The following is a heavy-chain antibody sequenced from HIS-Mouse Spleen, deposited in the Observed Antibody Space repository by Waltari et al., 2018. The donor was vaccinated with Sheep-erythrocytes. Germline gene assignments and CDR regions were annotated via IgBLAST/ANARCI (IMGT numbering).Heavy chain of an antibody. V-gene: IGHV3-30*04. CDR2: ISYDGRNK. Sequence: QVQLVESGGGVVQPGRSLRLSCAASGFTFSSYAMHWVRQAPGKGLEGVAVISYDGRNKYYADSVKGRFTISRDNSKNRLYLQMNSLRAEDTAVYYCARGAFDIWGQGTMVTVSS. CDR3: ARGAFDI. J-gene: IGHJ3*02. CDR1: GFTFSSYA.